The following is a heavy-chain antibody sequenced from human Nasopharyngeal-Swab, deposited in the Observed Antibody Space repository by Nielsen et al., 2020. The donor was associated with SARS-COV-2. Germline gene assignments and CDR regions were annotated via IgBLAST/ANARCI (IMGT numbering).Heavy chain of an antibody. D-gene: IGHD3-22*01. J-gene: IGHJ4*02. V-gene: IGHV4-34*01. CDR2: INHSGST. CDR3: ARDYYYDSSVFDY. Sequence: RQAPGKGLEWIGEINHSGSTNYNPSLKSRVTISVDTSKNQFSLKLSSVTAADTAVYYCARDYYYDSSVFDYWGQGTRVTVSS.